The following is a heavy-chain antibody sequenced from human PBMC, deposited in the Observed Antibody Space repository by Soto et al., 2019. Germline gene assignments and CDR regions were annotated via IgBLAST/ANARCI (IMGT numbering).Heavy chain of an antibody. D-gene: IGHD7-27*01. V-gene: IGHV1-46*01. Sequence: ASVKVSCKASGYTFTSYYMHLVRQAPGQGLEXXGXXNXXXXXTXXAQKFQGRVTMTRDTSTSTVYMELSSLRSGDTAVYYCARARTGDFDYWGQGTLVTVSS. J-gene: IGHJ4*02. CDR1: GYTFTSYY. CDR2: XNXXXXXT. CDR3: ARARTGDFDY.